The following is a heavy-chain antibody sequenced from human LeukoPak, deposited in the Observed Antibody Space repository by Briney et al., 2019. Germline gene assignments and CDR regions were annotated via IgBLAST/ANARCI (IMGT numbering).Heavy chain of an antibody. Sequence: SETLSLTCTVSGASVSNYYWSWVRQPPGKGLEWIGEIYHSGSTNYNPSLKSRVTISVDKSKNQFSLKLSSVTAADTAVYYCARDPITMIVVVQDRYYYYYGMDVWGQGTTVTVSS. CDR1: GASVSNYY. J-gene: IGHJ6*02. CDR3: ARDPITMIVVVQDRYYYYYGMDV. D-gene: IGHD3-22*01. CDR2: IYHSGST. V-gene: IGHV4-4*02.